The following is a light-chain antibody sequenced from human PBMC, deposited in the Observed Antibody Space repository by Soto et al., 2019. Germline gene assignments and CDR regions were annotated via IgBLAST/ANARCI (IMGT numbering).Light chain of an antibody. CDR1: QSVSSSY. Sequence: EIVLTQSPGTLSLSPGERATLSCRASQSVSSSYLAWYQQKPGQAPRLLIYGASSRATGSPDRFSGSGSGTDFTLTISRLEPEDFAVYYCQQYGSSPGYTFGQGTKLDIK. V-gene: IGKV3-20*01. J-gene: IGKJ2*01. CDR3: QQYGSSPGYT. CDR2: GAS.